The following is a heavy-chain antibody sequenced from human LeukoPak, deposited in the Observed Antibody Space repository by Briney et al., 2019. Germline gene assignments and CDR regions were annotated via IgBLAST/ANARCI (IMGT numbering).Heavy chain of an antibody. J-gene: IGHJ6*03. Sequence: GASVKVSCKASGYTFTGYYMHWVRQAPGQGLEWMGWINPNTGGTNYAQKFQGRVTMTRDTSISTAYMELSRLRSDDTAVYYCARDYDFWSGFRYMDVWGKGTTVTVS. V-gene: IGHV1-2*02. CDR2: INPNTGGT. D-gene: IGHD3-3*01. CDR1: GYTFTGYY. CDR3: ARDYDFWSGFRYMDV.